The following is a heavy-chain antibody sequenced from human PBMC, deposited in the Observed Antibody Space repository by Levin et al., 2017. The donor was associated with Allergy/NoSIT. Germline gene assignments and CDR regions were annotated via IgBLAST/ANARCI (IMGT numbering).Heavy chain of an antibody. CDR2: VHYSGST. CDR1: GDSISSYY. J-gene: IGHJ3*01. Sequence: PSETLSLTCTVSGDSISSYYWTWIRQPPGKGLEWIGNVHYSGSTNYNPSLKTRVTISVDTSKNQFSLKLTSMTTADTAVYYCARESLLWERKQWLVLGAFNLWGQGTLVTVSS. D-gene: IGHD6-19*01. CDR3: ARESLLWERKQWLVLGAFNL. V-gene: IGHV4-59*01.